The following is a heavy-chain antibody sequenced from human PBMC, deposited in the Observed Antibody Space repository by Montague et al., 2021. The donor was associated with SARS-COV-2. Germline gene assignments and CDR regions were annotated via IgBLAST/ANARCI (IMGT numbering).Heavy chain of an antibody. Sequence: SETLSLTCSVSGGSISSYYWVWIRQPPGKGLEWIGYVYYRGSTSYNPSLKSRLTISVDTSKNQFSLKLSSVTAADTAVYYCARVGRQQLVRLSGMDVWGQGTTVTVSS. CDR3: ARVGRQQLVRLSGMDV. CDR1: GGSISSYY. CDR2: VYYRGST. V-gene: IGHV4-59*12. J-gene: IGHJ6*02. D-gene: IGHD6-13*01.